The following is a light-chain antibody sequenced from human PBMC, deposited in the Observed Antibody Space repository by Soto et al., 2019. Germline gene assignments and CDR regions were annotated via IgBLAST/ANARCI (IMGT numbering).Light chain of an antibody. V-gene: IGKV3-11*01. Sequence: EIVLTQSPATLSLSPGERATLSCRASQSVNSYLAWYQQKPGQAPRLLIYYASNRATGIPARFSGSGSGTDFTLTISSLQPDDFATYYCQHYNSYSEAFGQGTKVDIK. CDR1: QSVNSY. CDR2: YAS. J-gene: IGKJ1*01. CDR3: QHYNSYSEA.